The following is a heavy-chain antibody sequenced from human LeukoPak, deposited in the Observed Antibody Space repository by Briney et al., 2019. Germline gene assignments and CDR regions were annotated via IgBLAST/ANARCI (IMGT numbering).Heavy chain of an antibody. CDR1: GYSISSGYY. CDR3: ARGGGPSNWFDP. Sequence: SETLSLTCTVSGYSISSGYYWGWIRQPPGKGLGWIGSIYHSGSTYYNPSLKSRVTISVDTSKNQFSLKLSSVTAADTAVYYCARGGGPSNWFDPWGQGTLVTVSS. CDR2: IYHSGST. D-gene: IGHD4-23*01. V-gene: IGHV4-38-2*02. J-gene: IGHJ5*02.